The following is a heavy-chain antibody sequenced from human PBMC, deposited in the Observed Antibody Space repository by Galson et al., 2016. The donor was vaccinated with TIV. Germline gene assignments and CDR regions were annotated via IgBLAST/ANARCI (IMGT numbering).Heavy chain of an antibody. CDR1: GFTFDDYA. D-gene: IGHD3-16*01. Sequence: SLRLSCAVSGFTFDDYAMHWVRQAPGKGLEWVSLISWDGGNRFYADSVKGRFNIPRDKSKHSLYLQMNSLRAEDSALYYCVKDRGGVNYYYYYMDVWGKGTTVTVSS. V-gene: IGHV3-43D*04. J-gene: IGHJ6*03. CDR2: ISWDGGNR. CDR3: VKDRGGVNYYYYYMDV.